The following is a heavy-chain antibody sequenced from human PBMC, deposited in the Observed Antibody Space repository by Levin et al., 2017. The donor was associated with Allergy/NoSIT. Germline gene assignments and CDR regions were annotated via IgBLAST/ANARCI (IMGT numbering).Heavy chain of an antibody. D-gene: IGHD6-13*01. CDR1: GFTFSSYS. Sequence: GASVKVSCAASGFTFSSYSMNWVRQAPGKGLEWVSSISSSSSYIYYADSVKGRFTISRDNAKNSLYLQMNSLRAEDTAVYYCARDSQYSSSHPFDYWGQGTLVTVSS. J-gene: IGHJ4*02. CDR2: ISSSSSYI. CDR3: ARDSQYSSSHPFDY. V-gene: IGHV3-21*01.